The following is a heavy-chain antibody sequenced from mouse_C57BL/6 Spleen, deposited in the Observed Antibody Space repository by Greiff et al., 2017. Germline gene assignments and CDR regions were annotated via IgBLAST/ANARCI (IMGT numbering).Heavy chain of an antibody. Sequence: QVQLQQPGAELVKPGASVKLSCKASGYTFTSYWMPWVKQSPGQGLEWIGMIHPNSGSTNYNEKFKSTATLTVDKSYSTAYMQLSSLTSEDSAVYYCARDGNYYFDYWGQGTTLTVSS. CDR2: IHPNSGST. J-gene: IGHJ2*01. CDR1: GYTFTSYW. D-gene: IGHD2-1*01. CDR3: ARDGNYYFDY. V-gene: IGHV1-64*01.